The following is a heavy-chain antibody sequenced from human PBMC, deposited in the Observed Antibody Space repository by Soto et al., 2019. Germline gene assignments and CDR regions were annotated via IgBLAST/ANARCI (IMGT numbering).Heavy chain of an antibody. CDR3: ARDVAYDSSGYYYGAYFDF. D-gene: IGHD3-22*01. CDR2: IHSSGST. CDR1: GGSIGNYY. V-gene: IGHV4-59*01. Sequence: SSETLSLTCTVSGGSIGNYYWSWIRQPPGKGLEWIGYIHSSGSTDYNASLKRRLTISIDTSKNQFSLNLSSVTAADTAVYYCARDVAYDSSGYYYGAYFDFWGQGTTVTVYS. J-gene: IGHJ4*02.